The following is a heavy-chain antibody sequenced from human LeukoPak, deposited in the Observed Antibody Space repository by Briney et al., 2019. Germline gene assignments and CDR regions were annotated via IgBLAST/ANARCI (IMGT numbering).Heavy chain of an antibody. CDR1: GYSFTGYY. D-gene: IGHD6-13*01. CDR3: ARISSSNWYNERGAFDV. CDR2: INPNSGGT. Sequence: ASVKVSCKASGYSFTGYYMHWVRQAPGQGLEWMGWINPNSGGTKYAQKFKGRVTMTRDTSISTAYMELSRLRSDDTAVYYCARISSSNWYNERGAFDVWGQGTMVTVSS. V-gene: IGHV1-2*02. J-gene: IGHJ3*01.